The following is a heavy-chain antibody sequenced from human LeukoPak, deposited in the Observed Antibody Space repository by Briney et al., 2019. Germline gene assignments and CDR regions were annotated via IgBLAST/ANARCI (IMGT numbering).Heavy chain of an antibody. CDR2: IVSSGDTT. CDR1: GFTFSSYA. Sequence: GGSLRLSCAASGFTFSSYAMSWVRQAPGKGLEWVSAIVSSGDTTYYADSVKGRFTISRDNSKNTLYLQMNSLRAEDTAVYYCAKADGGQWPSSYYYYYMDVWGKGTTVTVSS. CDR3: AKADGGQWPSSYYYYYMDV. J-gene: IGHJ6*03. V-gene: IGHV3-23*01. D-gene: IGHD6-19*01.